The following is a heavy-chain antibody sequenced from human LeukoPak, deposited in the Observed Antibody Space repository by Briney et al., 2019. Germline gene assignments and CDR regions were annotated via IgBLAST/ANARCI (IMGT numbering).Heavy chain of an antibody. D-gene: IGHD6-19*01. CDR1: GYTFTTYG. V-gene: IGHV1-18*01. J-gene: IGHJ4*02. CDR2: INAYNGNT. Sequence: ASVKVSCKASGYTFTTYGISWVRQAPGQGLEWMGWINAYNGNTNYAQKLQGRVTMTTDTSTSTAYMELRSLRSDDTAVYYCARPRGSSGRGVFDYWGQGTLVTVSS. CDR3: ARPRGSSGRGVFDY.